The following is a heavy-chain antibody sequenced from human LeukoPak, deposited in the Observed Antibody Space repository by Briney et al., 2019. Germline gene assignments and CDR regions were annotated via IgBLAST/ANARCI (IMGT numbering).Heavy chain of an antibody. D-gene: IGHD3-10*01. V-gene: IGHV7-4-1*02. J-gene: IGHJ4*02. CDR3: ARGISLGPRTLHMVRGVMPSSDY. Sequence: ASVKVSCKTSGYTFTSYAMNWVRQAPGQGLEWMGWINTNTGNPTYAQGFTGRFVFSLDTSVSTAYLQISSLKAEDTAVYYCARGISLGPRTLHMVRGVMPSSDYWGQGTLVTVSS. CDR2: INTNTGNP. CDR1: GYTFTSYA.